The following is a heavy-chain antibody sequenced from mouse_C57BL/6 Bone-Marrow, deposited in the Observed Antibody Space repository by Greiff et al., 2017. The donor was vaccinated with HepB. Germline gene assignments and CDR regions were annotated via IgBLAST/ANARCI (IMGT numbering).Heavy chain of an antibody. V-gene: IGHV1-55*01. CDR1: GYTFTSYW. D-gene: IGHD2-5*01. J-gene: IGHJ3*01. CDR3: AREGSNYVAWFAY. CDR2: IYPGSGST. Sequence: QVQLQQSGAELVKPGASVKMSCKASGYTFTSYWITWVKQRPGQGLEWIGDIYPGSGSTNYNEKFKSKATLTVDTSSSTAYMQLSSLTSEDSAVYYCAREGSNYVAWFAYWGQGTLVTVSA.